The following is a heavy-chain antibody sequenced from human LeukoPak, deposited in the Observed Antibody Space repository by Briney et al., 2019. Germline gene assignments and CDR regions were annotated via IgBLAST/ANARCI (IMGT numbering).Heavy chain of an antibody. CDR2: ISSSGSTI. D-gene: IGHD4-17*01. CDR3: ASIAVTTSYYYYGMDV. Sequence: GGSLRLSCAASGSTFSDYYVSWIRQAPGKGLEWVSYISSSGSTIYYADSVKGRFTISRDNAKNSLYLQMNSLRAEDTAVYYCASIAVTTSYYYYGMDVWGQGTTVTVSS. V-gene: IGHV3-11*01. J-gene: IGHJ6*02. CDR1: GSTFSDYY.